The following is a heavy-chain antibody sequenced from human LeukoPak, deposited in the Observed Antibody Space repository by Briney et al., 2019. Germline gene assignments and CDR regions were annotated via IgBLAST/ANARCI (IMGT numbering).Heavy chain of an antibody. CDR2: IYYSGST. Sequence: SQTLSLTCTVSGDSINSGDYYWSWIRQPPGKGLEWIGYIYYSGSTYYNPSLKSRVTISVDTSKNQFSLKLSSVTAADTAVYYCARDRSGYDHLDYWGQGTLVTVSS. CDR1: GDSINSGDYY. J-gene: IGHJ4*02. D-gene: IGHD5-12*01. V-gene: IGHV4-30-4*01. CDR3: ARDRSGYDHLDY.